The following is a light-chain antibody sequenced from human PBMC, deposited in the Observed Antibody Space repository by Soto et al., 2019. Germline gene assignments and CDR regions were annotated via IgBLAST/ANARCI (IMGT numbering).Light chain of an antibody. CDR3: AAWDDSLNGVG. V-gene: IGLV1-36*01. J-gene: IGLJ2*01. CDR1: SSNIGNNA. Sequence: QSALTQPPSVSEAPRQRVTISCSGSSSNIGNNAVNWYQQLPGKAPKLLIYYDDLLPSGVSDRFSGSKSGTSASLAISGLQSEDEADYYCAAWDDSLNGVGFGGGTKVTVL. CDR2: YDD.